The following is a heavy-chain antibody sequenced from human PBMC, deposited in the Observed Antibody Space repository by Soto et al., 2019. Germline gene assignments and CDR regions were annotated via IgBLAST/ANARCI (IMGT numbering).Heavy chain of an antibody. J-gene: IGHJ4*02. CDR2: IKQDGSEK. V-gene: IGHV3-7*05. D-gene: IGHD5-12*01. CDR3: ARKAVATHYQYYFDY. Sequence: GGSLRLSCAASGFTFSSYWMSWVRQAPGKGLEWVANIKQDGSEKYYVDSVKGRFTISRDNAKNSLYLQMNSLRAEDTAVYYCARKAVATHYQYYFDYWGQGTLVTVSS. CDR1: GFTFSSYW.